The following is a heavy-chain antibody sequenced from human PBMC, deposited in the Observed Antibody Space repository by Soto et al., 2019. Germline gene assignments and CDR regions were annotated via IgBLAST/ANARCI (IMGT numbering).Heavy chain of an antibody. J-gene: IGHJ4*02. D-gene: IGHD5-12*01. CDR3: ARSYSGYDSVGY. CDR1: GFTFSSYG. CDR2: IWYDGSNT. V-gene: IGHV3-33*01. Sequence: PGGSLRLPCAASGFTFSSYGTHWVRQAPGKGLEWVAIIWYDGSNTYYADSVKGRFTISRDNSKNTLFLQMNSLRAEDTAVYYCARSYSGYDSVGYWGQGTLVTVSS.